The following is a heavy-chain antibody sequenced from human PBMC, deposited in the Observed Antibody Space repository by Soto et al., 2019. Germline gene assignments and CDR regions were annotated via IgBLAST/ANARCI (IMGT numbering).Heavy chain of an antibody. CDR2: IIPILGIA. CDR1: GGTFSSYT. Sequence: SVKGSCKASGGTFSSYTISWGRQAPGQGVGWMGRIIPILGIANYAQKFQGRVTITADKSTSTAYMELSSLRSEDTAVYYCAREGDNYYDSSGYYPEIDDWGQGTLVTVSS. V-gene: IGHV1-69*04. J-gene: IGHJ4*02. D-gene: IGHD3-22*01. CDR3: AREGDNYYDSSGYYPEIDD.